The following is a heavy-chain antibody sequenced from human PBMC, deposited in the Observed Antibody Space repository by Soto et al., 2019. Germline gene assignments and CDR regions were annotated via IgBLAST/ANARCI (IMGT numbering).Heavy chain of an antibody. CDR3: ARGAGSSSDYERTLYYYYYYYMDV. Sequence: LSLTCAASGFTFSSYAMHWVRQAPGKGLEYVSAISSNGGSTYYANSVKGRFTISRDNSKNTLYLQMGSLRAEDMAVYYCARGAGSSSDYERTLYYYYYYYMDVWGKGTTVTVSS. CDR1: GFTFSSYA. CDR2: ISSNGGST. J-gene: IGHJ6*03. D-gene: IGHD6-6*01. V-gene: IGHV3-64*01.